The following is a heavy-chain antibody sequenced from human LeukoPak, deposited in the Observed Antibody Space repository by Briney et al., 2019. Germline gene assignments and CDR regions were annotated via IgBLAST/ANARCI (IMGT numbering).Heavy chain of an antibody. Sequence: GGSLRLSCAASGFTFSSYSMNWVRQAPGKGLEWVSYISSSSSTIYYADSVKGRFTISRDNAKNSLYLQMNSLRAEDTAVYYCASLPDGPLYYYFYMDVWGKGTAVTVSS. CDR3: ASLPDGPLYYYFYMDV. CDR2: ISSSSSTI. J-gene: IGHJ6*03. D-gene: IGHD5-24*01. V-gene: IGHV3-48*01. CDR1: GFTFSSYS.